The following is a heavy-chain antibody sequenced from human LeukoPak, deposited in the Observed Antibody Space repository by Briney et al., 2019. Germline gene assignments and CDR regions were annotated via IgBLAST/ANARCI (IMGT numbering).Heavy chain of an antibody. Sequence: GGSLRLSCAASGFTVSSNYMSWVRQAPGKGLEWVSVIYSGGSTYYADSVKGRFTISRDNAKNSLYLQMNSLRAEDTAVYYCARGTAYCSSTSCYGYYYGMDVWGQGTTVTVSS. CDR3: ARGTAYCSSTSCYGYYYGMDV. V-gene: IGHV3-53*01. J-gene: IGHJ6*02. CDR1: GFTVSSNY. D-gene: IGHD2-2*01. CDR2: IYSGGST.